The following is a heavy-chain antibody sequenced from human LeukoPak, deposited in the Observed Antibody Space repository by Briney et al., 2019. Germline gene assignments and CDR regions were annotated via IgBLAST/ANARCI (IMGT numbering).Heavy chain of an antibody. Sequence: PGGSLRPSCAASGFTFSDYYMSWIRQAPGKGLEWVSYISSSGSTIYYADSVKGRFTISRDNAKNSLYLQMNSLRAEDTAVYYCARRRIAVAGAYYFDYWGQGTLVTVSS. D-gene: IGHD6-19*01. V-gene: IGHV3-11*04. CDR3: ARRRIAVAGAYYFDY. CDR1: GFTFSDYY. J-gene: IGHJ4*02. CDR2: ISSSGSTI.